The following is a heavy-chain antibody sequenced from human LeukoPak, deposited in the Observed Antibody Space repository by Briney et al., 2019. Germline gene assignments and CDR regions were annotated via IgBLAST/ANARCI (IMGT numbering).Heavy chain of an antibody. CDR2: ITSSSSYI. V-gene: IGHV3-21*01. D-gene: IGHD3/OR15-3a*01. CDR3: ARTGLGMYSFDS. J-gene: IGHJ4*02. CDR1: GFTFSSYN. Sequence: GGSLRLSCAGSGFTFSSYNMNWVRQAPGKGLEWVSSITSSSSYIYYADSVKGRFTISRDNAKNSLYLQMNSLRAEDTAVYYCARTGLGMYSFDSWGQGTLVTVSS.